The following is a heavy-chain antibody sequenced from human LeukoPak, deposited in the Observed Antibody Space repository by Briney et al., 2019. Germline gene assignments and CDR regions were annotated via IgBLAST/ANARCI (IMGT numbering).Heavy chain of an antibody. CDR3: ARDPGDGYNYLDY. V-gene: IGHV4-59*01. D-gene: IGHD5-24*01. Sequence: SETLSLTCTVSGGSISSYSWSWIRQPPGKGLEWVGYIYNSGSTNYSPSLKSRVTISVDTSKNQFSLKLSSVTAADTAVYYCARDPGDGYNYLDYWGQGTLVTVSS. J-gene: IGHJ4*02. CDR2: IYNSGST. CDR1: GGSISSYS.